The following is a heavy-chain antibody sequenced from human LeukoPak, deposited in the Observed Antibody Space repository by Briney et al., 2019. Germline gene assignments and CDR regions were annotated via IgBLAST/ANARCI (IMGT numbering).Heavy chain of an antibody. CDR1: GFTFSSYG. CDR2: ISYDGSNK. V-gene: IGHV3-30*18. Sequence: GRSLRLSCAASGFTFSSYGMHWVRQAPGKGLEWVAVISYDGSNKYYADSVKGRFTISRDNSKNTLYLQMNSLRAEDTAVYYCAKVRGRGSGYYDPSFDYWGQGTLVTVSS. CDR3: AKVRGRGSGYYDPSFDY. D-gene: IGHD3-22*01. J-gene: IGHJ4*02.